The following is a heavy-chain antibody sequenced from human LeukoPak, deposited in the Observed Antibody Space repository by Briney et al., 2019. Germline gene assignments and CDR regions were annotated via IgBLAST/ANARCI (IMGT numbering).Heavy chain of an antibody. CDR3: AADRRDDYGDYVSAFDI. J-gene: IGHJ3*02. Sequence: SVKVSCKASGFTFTSSAMQWVRQARGQRLEWIGWIVVGSGNTNYAQKLQERVTITRDMSTSTAYMEMSSLRSEDTAVYYCAADRRDDYGDYVSAFDIWGQGTMVTVSS. CDR2: IVVGSGNT. CDR1: GFTFTSSA. D-gene: IGHD4-17*01. V-gene: IGHV1-58*02.